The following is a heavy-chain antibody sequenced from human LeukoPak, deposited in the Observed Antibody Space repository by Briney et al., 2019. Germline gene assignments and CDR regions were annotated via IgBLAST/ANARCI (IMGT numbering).Heavy chain of an antibody. CDR3: VHLLRYFDY. D-gene: IGHD3-9*01. CDR1: GFSLSTSGGG. J-gene: IGHJ4*02. V-gene: IGHV2-5*02. CDR2: IYWDDDK. Sequence: SGPTRVKPTQTLTLTCTFSGFSLSTSGGGVLWILQPPGKALEWLALIYWDDDKRYIPSLKSRFTITKDTSKNQVVLTMTNMDPVDTATYYCVHLLRYFDYWGQGTLVTVSS.